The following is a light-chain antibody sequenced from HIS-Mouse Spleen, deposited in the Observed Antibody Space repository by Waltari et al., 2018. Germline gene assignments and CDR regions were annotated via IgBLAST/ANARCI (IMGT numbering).Light chain of an antibody. CDR1: SDINVGSYN. Sequence: QPVLTQPPSSSASPGDSSRLTCTFPSDINVGSYNIYWYQQNPGIPPRYPLYYYSDSDKGQGSGVPSRFSGSKDASANTGILLISGLQSEDEADYYCMIWPSNASVVFGGGTKLTVL. CDR2: YYSDSDK. J-gene: IGLJ2*01. V-gene: IGLV5-37*01. CDR3: MIWPSNASVV.